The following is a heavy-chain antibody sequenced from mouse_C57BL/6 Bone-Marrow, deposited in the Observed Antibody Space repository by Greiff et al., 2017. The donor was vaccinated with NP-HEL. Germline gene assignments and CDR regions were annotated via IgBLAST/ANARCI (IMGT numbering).Heavy chain of an antibody. V-gene: IGHV5-4*01. CDR2: ISDGGSYT. D-gene: IGHD1-1*01. CDR3: ARDLVAHWYFDV. CDR1: GFTFSSYA. J-gene: IGHJ1*03. Sequence: EVKLVESGGGLVKPGGSLKLSCAASGFTFSSYAMSWVRQTPEKRLGWVATISDGGSYTYYPDNVKGRFTISRDNAKNNLYLQMSHLKSEDTAMYYCARDLVAHWYFDVWGTGTTVTVSS.